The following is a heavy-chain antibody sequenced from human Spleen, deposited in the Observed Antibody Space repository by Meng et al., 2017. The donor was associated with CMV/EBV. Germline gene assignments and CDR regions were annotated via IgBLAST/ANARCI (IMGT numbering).Heavy chain of an antibody. CDR2: IRYDGSNK. V-gene: IGHV3-30*02. CDR1: GFTFSSYG. CDR3: ARRTFGGVIGDL. Sequence: GESLKISCAASGFTFSSYGMHWVRQAPGKGLEWVAFIRYDGSNKYYADSVKGRFTISRDNSKTTLYMQMASLTAEDTGVYYCARRTFGGVIGDLWGQGTLVTVSS. D-gene: IGHD3-16*01. J-gene: IGHJ5*02.